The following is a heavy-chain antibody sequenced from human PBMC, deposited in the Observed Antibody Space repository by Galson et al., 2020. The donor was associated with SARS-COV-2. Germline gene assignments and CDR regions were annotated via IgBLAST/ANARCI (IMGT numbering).Heavy chain of an antibody. CDR2: ISWTSGNI. Sequence: GGSLRLSCAASGFSFEDFAMHWVRQVAGKGLEWVSSISWTSGNIGYADSVKGRFITSRDNAKNSLYLHMNAVRHDDTALYYCVKDMGGIGYCGGGKCYALDHWGQGAQVTVSS. CDR1: GFSFEDFA. J-gene: IGHJ4*02. V-gene: IGHV3-9*01. CDR3: VKDMGGIGYCGGGKCYALDH. D-gene: IGHD2-15*01.